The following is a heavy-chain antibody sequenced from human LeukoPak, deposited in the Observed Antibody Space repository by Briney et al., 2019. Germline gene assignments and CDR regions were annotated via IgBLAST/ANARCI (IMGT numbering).Heavy chain of an antibody. V-gene: IGHV1-18*01. CDR1: GYTFTSYG. CDR2: ISAYNGNT. J-gene: IGHJ5*02. Sequence: ASVKVSCKASGYTFTSYGISWVRQAPGQGLEWMGWISAYNGNTNYAQKLQGRVTMTTDTPTSTAYMELRSLRSDDTAVYYCARVGAATGIPFSWFDPWGQGTLVTVSS. CDR3: ARVGAATGIPFSWFDP. D-gene: IGHD6-13*01.